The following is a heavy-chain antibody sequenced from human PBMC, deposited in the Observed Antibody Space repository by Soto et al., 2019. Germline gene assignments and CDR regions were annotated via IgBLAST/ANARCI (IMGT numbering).Heavy chain of an antibody. D-gene: IGHD2-15*01. CDR3: ASGIYCSGGSCYDDY. CDR1: GFTFSSYA. Sequence: KLTCAASGFTFSSYAMHWVRQAPGKGLEWVAVISYDGSNKYYADSVKGRFTISRDNSKNTLYLQMNSLRAEDTAVYYCASGIYCSGGSCYDDYWGQGTLVTVSS. V-gene: IGHV3-30-3*01. J-gene: IGHJ4*02. CDR2: ISYDGSNK.